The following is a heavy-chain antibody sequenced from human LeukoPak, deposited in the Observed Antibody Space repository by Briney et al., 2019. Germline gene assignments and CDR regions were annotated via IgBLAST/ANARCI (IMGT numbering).Heavy chain of an antibody. J-gene: IGHJ4*02. V-gene: IGHV3-30-3*01. CDR2: ISYDGSNK. CDR3: ASDLRYNYGYY. CDR1: GFTFSSYA. Sequence: GGSLRLSCAASGFTFSSYAMHWVRQAPGKGLEWVAVISYDGSNKYYADSVKGRFTISRDNSKNTLYLQMNSLRAEDTAVYYCASDLRYNYGYYWGQGTLVTVSS. D-gene: IGHD5-18*01.